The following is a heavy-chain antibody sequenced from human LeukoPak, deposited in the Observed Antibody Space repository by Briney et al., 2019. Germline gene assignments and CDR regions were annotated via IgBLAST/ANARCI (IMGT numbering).Heavy chain of an antibody. J-gene: IGHJ4*02. Sequence: GSSVKVSCKASGGTFSSYAISWVRQAPGQGLEWMGGIIPIFGTANYAQKFQGRVTITTDESTSTAYMELSSLRSEDTAVYYCARGKLLGSSGYYSGVFGYWGQGTLVTVSS. CDR3: ARGKLLGSSGYYSGVFGY. D-gene: IGHD3-22*01. CDR1: GGTFSSYA. CDR2: IIPIFGTA. V-gene: IGHV1-69*05.